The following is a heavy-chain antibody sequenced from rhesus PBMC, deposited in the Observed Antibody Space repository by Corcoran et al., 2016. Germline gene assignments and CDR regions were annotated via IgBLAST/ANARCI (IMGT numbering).Heavy chain of an antibody. Sequence: QVQLQESGPGVVKPSETLSLPCAVSGGPISDSYRCSWIRQPPGKGLEWIGYIYGSSKRTNYNPSLKSRVTSSKDTSKNQVSLKLSSVTATDTAVYYCAGPSKGYWGQGVLVTVSS. CDR2: IYGSSKRT. J-gene: IGHJ4*01. CDR1: GGPISDSYR. CDR3: AGPSKGY. D-gene: IGHD2-15*01. V-gene: IGHV4S10*01.